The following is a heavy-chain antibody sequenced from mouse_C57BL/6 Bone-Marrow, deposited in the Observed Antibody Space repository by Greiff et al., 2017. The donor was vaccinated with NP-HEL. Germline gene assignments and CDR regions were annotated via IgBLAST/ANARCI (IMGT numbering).Heavy chain of an antibody. CDR3: APPYYKGAMDY. CDR2: IHPNSGST. CDR1: GYTFTSYW. J-gene: IGHJ4*01. Sequence: VQLQQSGAELVKPGASVKLSCKASGYTFTSYWMHWVKQRPGQGLEWIGMIHPNSGSTNYTEKFKSKATLNVDKSSSTAYMQLSSLTSEDSAVYDCAPPYYKGAMDYWGQGTSVTVSS. D-gene: IGHD2-12*01. V-gene: IGHV1-64*01.